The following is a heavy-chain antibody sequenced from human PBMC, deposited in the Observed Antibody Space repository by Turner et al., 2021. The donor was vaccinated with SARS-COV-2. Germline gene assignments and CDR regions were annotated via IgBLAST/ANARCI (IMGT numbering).Heavy chain of an antibody. CDR3: ARGETIAVAGTQYFDY. CDR1: GYTFTGYY. J-gene: IGHJ4*02. Sequence: QVQLVQSGAEVKKPGASVKLTCNSSGYTFTGYYKLWVRQAPGQGLEWMGWINPNSGGTNYAQRFQGSVTMTRDTSISTAYMELSRLRSDDTAVYYCARGETIAVAGTQYFDYWGQGTLVTVSS. D-gene: IGHD6-19*01. V-gene: IGHV1-2*02. CDR2: INPNSGGT.